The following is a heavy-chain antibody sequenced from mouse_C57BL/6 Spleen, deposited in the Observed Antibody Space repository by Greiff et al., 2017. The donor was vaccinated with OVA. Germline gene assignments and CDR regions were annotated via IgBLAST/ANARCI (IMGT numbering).Heavy chain of an antibody. CDR2: ISSGSSTI. D-gene: IGHD2-5*01. J-gene: IGHJ4*01. CDR1: GFTFSDYG. CDR3: ARRGSNYGYYYAMDY. Sequence: EVQLQESGGGLVKPGGSLKLSCAASGFTFSDYGMHWVRQAPEKGLAWVAYISSGSSTIYYADTVKGRFTISRDNAKNTLFLQMTSLRSEDTAMYYCARRGSNYGYYYAMDYWGQGTAVTVAS. V-gene: IGHV5-17*01.